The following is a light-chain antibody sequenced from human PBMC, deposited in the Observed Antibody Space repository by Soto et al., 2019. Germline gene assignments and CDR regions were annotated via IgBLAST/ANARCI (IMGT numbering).Light chain of an antibody. CDR3: QQFDNSQWT. CDR1: QNVHSRY. CDR2: SAT. V-gene: IGKV3-20*01. J-gene: IGKJ1*01. Sequence: LVLTQSPGTLSLSPGERATLSCWASQNVHSRYLSWYQQKVGQAPRLLIYSATTRATGIPDRFSGSWSGTDFTLTISRLEPEDFAVYYCQQFDNSQWTFGQGTKVEIK.